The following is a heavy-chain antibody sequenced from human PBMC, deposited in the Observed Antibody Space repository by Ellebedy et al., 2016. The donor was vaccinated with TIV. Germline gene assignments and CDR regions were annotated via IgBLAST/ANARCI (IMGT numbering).Heavy chain of an antibody. V-gene: IGHV1-46*01. Sequence: AASVKVSCKASGYTVATHYMHCVRQAPGQGLEWMGIINPHDGDTSYAQKFQGRFTMTRDTSTNTVYMEMKRLTSEDTGVYYCARGLIGRCSGGSCSLGAFDSWGQGTLVIVS. J-gene: IGHJ4*02. CDR3: ARGLIGRCSGGSCSLGAFDS. CDR1: GYTVATHY. D-gene: IGHD2-15*01. CDR2: INPHDGDT.